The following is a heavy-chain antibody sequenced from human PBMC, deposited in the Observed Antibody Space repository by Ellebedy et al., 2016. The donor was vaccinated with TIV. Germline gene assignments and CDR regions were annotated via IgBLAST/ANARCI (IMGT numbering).Heavy chain of an antibody. J-gene: IGHJ6*02. CDR2: IYSDGNT. CDR1: GFAVSSNY. V-gene: IGHV3-53*01. CDR3: ARAGEYCDFPQNCYAMDV. Sequence: PGGSLRLSCAASGFAVSSNYMTWVRQAPGRGLEWVSLIYSDGNTNYADSVRGRFTISRDSSNNTRDLQMNSLRAEDTAVYYCARAGEYCDFPQNCYAMDVWGQGTTVTVS. D-gene: IGHD2/OR15-2a*01.